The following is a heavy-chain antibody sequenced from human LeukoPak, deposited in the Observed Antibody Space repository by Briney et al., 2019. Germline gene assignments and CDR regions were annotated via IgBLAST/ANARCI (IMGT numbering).Heavy chain of an antibody. J-gene: IGHJ4*02. V-gene: IGHV4-4*02. CDR2: ISRRGNT. Sequence: SGTLSLTCAVAGGSISRSNRWHWVRQSPGKGLEWIGEISRRGNTDYNPSLKSRVTISVDKTKNHFFLNLTSVTAADTAVYYCAREGGGKDLDYWGQGTLVSVSS. CDR1: GGSISRSNR. CDR3: AREGGGKDLDY. D-gene: IGHD2-15*01.